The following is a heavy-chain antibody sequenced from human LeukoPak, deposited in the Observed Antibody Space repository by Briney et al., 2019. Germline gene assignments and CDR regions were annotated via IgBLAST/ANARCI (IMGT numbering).Heavy chain of an antibody. Sequence: NPSETPSLTCTVSGGSISSYYWSWIRQPPGKGLEWIGYIYYSGSTNYNPSLKSRVTISVDTSKNQFSLKLSSVTAADTAVYYCARGVEMATTRFPFDYWGQGTLVTVSS. J-gene: IGHJ4*02. CDR3: ARGVEMATTRFPFDY. D-gene: IGHD5-24*01. CDR1: GGSISSYY. CDR2: IYYSGST. V-gene: IGHV4-59*12.